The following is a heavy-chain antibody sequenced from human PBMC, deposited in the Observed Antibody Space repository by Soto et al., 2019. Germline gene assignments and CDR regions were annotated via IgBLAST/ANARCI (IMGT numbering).Heavy chain of an antibody. CDR1: GGTFSSYA. Sequence: SVKVCCKAPGGTFSSYAISWVRQAPGQGLEWMGGIIPIFGTANYAQKFQGRVTITADESTSTAYMELSSLRSEDTAVYYCARVSSYGDYAGYWGQGTLVTVS. CDR2: IIPIFGTA. CDR3: ARVSSYGDYAGY. D-gene: IGHD4-17*01. V-gene: IGHV1-69*13. J-gene: IGHJ4*02.